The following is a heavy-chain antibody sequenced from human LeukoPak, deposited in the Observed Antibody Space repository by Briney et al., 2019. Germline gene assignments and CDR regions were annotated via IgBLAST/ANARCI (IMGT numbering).Heavy chain of an antibody. CDR2: IKSDGSSI. V-gene: IGHV3-74*01. D-gene: IGHD2-2*01. Sequence: PGGSLRLSCVASGFTFSRYWMHWVRHATGKGLVWVSRIKSDGSSISYADSVKGRFTISRDNAKSTLYLQMNSLRAEDTAVYYCATNTYADYVSVDIWGQGTMVTVSS. CDR1: GFTFSRYW. J-gene: IGHJ3*02. CDR3: ATNTYADYVSVDI.